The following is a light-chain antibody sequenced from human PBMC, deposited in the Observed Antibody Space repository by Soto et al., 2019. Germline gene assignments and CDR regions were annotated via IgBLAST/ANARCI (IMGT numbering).Light chain of an antibody. V-gene: IGKV2-24*01. J-gene: IGKJ1*01. CDR2: QVS. CDR1: QSLVYSDCNTY. Sequence: DIVMTQTPLSSPVTLGQPASISCRSSQSLVYSDCNTYLRWLQQRPGQPPRLLNYQVSNRFSGVTDRFSGSGAGTDFTLKISRVEAEDVGIYYCGQVSHFPRTFDQGHKVE. CDR3: GQVSHFPRT.